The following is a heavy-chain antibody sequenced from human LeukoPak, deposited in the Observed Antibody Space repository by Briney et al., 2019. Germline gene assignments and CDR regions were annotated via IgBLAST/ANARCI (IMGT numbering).Heavy chain of an antibody. D-gene: IGHD2-15*01. V-gene: IGHV3-30*09. J-gene: IGHJ4*02. CDR1: GFTFTNYA. CDR2: VSYDGTDT. Sequence: GGSLRLSCAASGFTFTNYAMNWVRQAPGKGLEWVATVSYDGTDTSYADSVKGRFAIFRDNSKNTLYLQMNSLRTEDTAVYYCARAVVYDYWGQGTLVTVSS. CDR3: ARAVVYDY.